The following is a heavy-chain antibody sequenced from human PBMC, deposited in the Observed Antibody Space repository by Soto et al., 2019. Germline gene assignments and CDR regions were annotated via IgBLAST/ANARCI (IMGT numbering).Heavy chain of an antibody. J-gene: IGHJ4*02. Sequence: SETLSLTCTVFGGSIRSYYWSWVRRPPGKGLEWIGYVYYSGSTNYNPSLKSRVTISVDTSKNQFSLNLSSVTAADTAVYYCARHHDSWGQGTLVTVSS. CDR2: VYYSGST. CDR3: ARHHDS. CDR1: GGSIRSYY. V-gene: IGHV4-59*08.